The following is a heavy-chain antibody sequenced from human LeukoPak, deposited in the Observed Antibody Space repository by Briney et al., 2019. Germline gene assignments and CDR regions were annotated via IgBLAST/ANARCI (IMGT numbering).Heavy chain of an antibody. CDR1: GFTFASYA. CDR3: ARQLTEHFYY. D-gene: IGHD3-3*02. CDR2: IANSRRI. V-gene: IGHV3-23*05. J-gene: IGHJ1*01. Sequence: PGGSLRLSCAASGFTFASYAMAWDRQAPGKGLEWVSDIANSRRIHYADSVKGRFTISRDDDKSILYLQMNDLRVNDTATYFCARQLTEHFYYWGQGTRVTVAS.